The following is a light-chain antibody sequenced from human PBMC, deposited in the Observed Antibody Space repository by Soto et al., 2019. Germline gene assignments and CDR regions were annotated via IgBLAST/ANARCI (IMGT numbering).Light chain of an antibody. CDR2: EVT. CDR3: RSYGGNRHLV. J-gene: IGLJ3*02. Sequence: QSALTQPPSASGSPGQSVTISCTGTSDDVGNYNYVSWYQHQPGKAPKLLIYEVTKRPSGVPGRFSASKSGHTASLTVSGLQADDEGDYYCRSYGGNRHLVFGGGTKLTVL. CDR1: SDDVGNYNY. V-gene: IGLV2-8*01.